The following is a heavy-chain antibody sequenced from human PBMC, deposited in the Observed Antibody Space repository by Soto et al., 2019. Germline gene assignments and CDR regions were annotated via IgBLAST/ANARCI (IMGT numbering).Heavy chain of an antibody. V-gene: IGHV3-74*01. D-gene: IGHD2-2*01. Sequence: GGSLRLSCAASGFTFSSYWMHWVRQAPGKGLVWVSRINSDGSSTSYADSVKGRFTISRDNAKNTLYLQMNSLRAEDTAVYYCARDLDVVVVPAAIQMGGFDYWGQGTLVTVSS. CDR3: ARDLDVVVVPAAIQMGGFDY. CDR1: GFTFSSYW. J-gene: IGHJ4*02. CDR2: INSDGSST.